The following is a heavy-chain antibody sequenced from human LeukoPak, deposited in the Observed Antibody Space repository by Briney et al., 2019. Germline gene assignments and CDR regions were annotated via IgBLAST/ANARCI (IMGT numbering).Heavy chain of an antibody. D-gene: IGHD3-3*01. V-gene: IGHV3-9*03. J-gene: IGHJ4*02. CDR3: AKSSGYLDFWSGYFSY. CDR2: ISWNSGSI. Sequence: GGSLRLSCAASGFTFDDYAMHWVRQAPGKGLEWASGISWNSGSIGYADSVKGRFTISRDNAKNSLYLQMNSLRAEDMALYYCAKSSGYLDFWSGYFSYWGQGTLVTVSS. CDR1: GFTFDDYA.